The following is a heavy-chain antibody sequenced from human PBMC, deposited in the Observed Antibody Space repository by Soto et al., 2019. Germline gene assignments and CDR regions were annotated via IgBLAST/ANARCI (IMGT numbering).Heavy chain of an antibody. Sequence: SETLSLTCTVSGGSISSYYWSWIRQPPGKGLEWIGYIYYSGSTNYNPSLKSRVTISVDTSKNQFSLKLSSVTAADTAVYYCARASPYGSGTPYYYYMDVWGKGTTVTVSS. D-gene: IGHD3-10*01. J-gene: IGHJ6*03. V-gene: IGHV4-59*08. CDR3: ARASPYGSGTPYYYYMDV. CDR2: IYYSGST. CDR1: GGSISSYY.